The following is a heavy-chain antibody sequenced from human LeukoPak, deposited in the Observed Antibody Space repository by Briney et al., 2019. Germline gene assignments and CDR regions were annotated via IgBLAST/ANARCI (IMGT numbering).Heavy chain of an antibody. Sequence: KPSETLSLTCTVSGGSISSYYWSWIRQPARKGLEWIGRIYSTGSTNYNPSLKSRVTMSVDTSKNQFSLRRRSVTAADTAVYYCARQIASAGTAGFDFWGQGALVTVSS. D-gene: IGHD6-13*01. CDR3: ARQIASAGTAGFDF. V-gene: IGHV4-4*07. CDR1: GGSISSYY. CDR2: IYSTGST. J-gene: IGHJ4*02.